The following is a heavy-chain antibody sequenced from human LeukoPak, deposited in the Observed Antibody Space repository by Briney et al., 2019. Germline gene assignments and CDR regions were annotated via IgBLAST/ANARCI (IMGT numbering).Heavy chain of an antibody. J-gene: IGHJ6*03. D-gene: IGHD7-27*01. Sequence: GGSLRLSCAASGFTFSSYAMHWVRQAPGKGLEWVAVISYDGGNKYYADSVKGRFTISRDNSKNTLYLQMNSLRAEDTAVYYCASLIGAGYYYMDVWGKGTTVTVSS. CDR2: ISYDGGNK. CDR3: ASLIGAGYYYMDV. CDR1: GFTFSSYA. V-gene: IGHV3-30*04.